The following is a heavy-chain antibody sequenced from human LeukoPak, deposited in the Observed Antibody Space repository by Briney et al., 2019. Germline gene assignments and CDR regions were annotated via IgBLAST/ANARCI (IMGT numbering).Heavy chain of an antibody. CDR1: GFTFSSYA. CDR2: ISGSGGTT. D-gene: IGHD2-15*01. CDR3: AKDQLYCSGGNCYSGQDY. J-gene: IGHJ4*02. V-gene: IGHV3-23*01. Sequence: GGSLRLSCAASGFTFSSYAMSWVRQAPGKGLEWVSTISGSGGTTYYADSVKGRFTISRDNSKNTLYLQMNSLRDEDTAVYYCAKDQLYCSGGNCYSGQDYWGQGTLVTVSS.